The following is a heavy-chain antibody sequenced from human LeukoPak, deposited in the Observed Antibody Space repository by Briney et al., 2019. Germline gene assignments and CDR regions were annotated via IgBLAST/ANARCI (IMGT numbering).Heavy chain of an antibody. D-gene: IGHD2-15*01. Sequence: GGSLRLSCAASGFTFSSYAMSWVRQAPGKGLEWVSSISSSSSYIYYADSVKGRFTISRGNAKNSLYLQMNSLRAEDTAVYYCARDASLIYCSGGSCYDDYWGQGTLVTVSS. J-gene: IGHJ4*02. CDR1: GFTFSSYA. V-gene: IGHV3-21*01. CDR3: ARDASLIYCSGGSCYDDY. CDR2: ISSSSSYI.